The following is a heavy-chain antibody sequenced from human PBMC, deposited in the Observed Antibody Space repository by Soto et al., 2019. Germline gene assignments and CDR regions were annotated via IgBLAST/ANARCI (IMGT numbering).Heavy chain of an antibody. CDR3: ASHTNSWYYFDH. V-gene: IGHV5-51*01. J-gene: IGHJ4*02. D-gene: IGHD6-13*01. CDR1: RYSFTDYW. Sequence: PGESLKISCKAFRYSFTDYWIGWVRQMPGKGLEWMGFIYPGDSDTRYSPSFQGQVTISADKSISTAYLQWSSLKASDSAIYFCASHTNSWYYFDHWGQGIVVTV. CDR2: IYPGDSDT.